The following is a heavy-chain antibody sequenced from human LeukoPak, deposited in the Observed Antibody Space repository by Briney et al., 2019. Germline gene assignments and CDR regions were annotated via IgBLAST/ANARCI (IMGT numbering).Heavy chain of an antibody. V-gene: IGHV4-4*02. J-gene: IGHJ4*02. CDR1: PDSTTSNF. CDR2: IHRSGST. CDR3: AREIVGGFNPGAY. Sequence: SETLSLTCTVSPDSTTSNFWSWVRQPPGKGLEWIGEIHRSGSTNYNPSLQSRVTISIDRSKNQIALELSSVTAADTAVYYCAREIVGGFNPGAYWGQGTLVTVPS. D-gene: IGHD1-14*01.